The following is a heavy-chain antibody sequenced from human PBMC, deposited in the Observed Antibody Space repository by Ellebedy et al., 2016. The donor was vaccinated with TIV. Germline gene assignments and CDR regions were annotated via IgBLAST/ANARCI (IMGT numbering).Heavy chain of an antibody. D-gene: IGHD3-16*01. CDR3: ARGFYEGYIHS. V-gene: IGHV4-4*07. Sequence: MPSETLSLTCSVSADSTVSYYWRWIRQPAGKGLEWIGRLYSTGTANYNPSLGSRVTVSLDTSNRQFSLKLTSVTAADSAVYYCARGFYEGYIHSWGQGTLVTVSS. J-gene: IGHJ4*02. CDR2: LYSTGTA. CDR1: ADSTVSYY.